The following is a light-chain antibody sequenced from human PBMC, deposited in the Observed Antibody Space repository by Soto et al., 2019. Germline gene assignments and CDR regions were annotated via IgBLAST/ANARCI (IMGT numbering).Light chain of an antibody. J-gene: IGKJ4*02. CDR2: SGA. CDR3: MQALQTRT. V-gene: IGKV2-28*01. Sequence: IVMSQSPLSLPVNPGERASISRRSSHSLLHSNGYNYLNGYLQKPPQSPQLLIFSGAKRDCGVPDRFSGSGAGTDFTLKISRVEAEDVGVYYCMQALQTRTFGGGTKVDIK. CDR1: HSLLHSNGYNY.